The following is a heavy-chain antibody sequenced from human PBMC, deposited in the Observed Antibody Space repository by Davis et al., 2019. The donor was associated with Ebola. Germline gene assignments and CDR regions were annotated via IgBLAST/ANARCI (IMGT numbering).Heavy chain of an antibody. CDR1: GGSISSGDYY. Sequence: PSETLSLTCTVSGGSISSGDYYWSWIRQPPGKGLEWIGEINHSGSTNYNPSLKSRVTISVDASKNQFSLKLSSVTAADTAVYYCARGEIGFDIWGQGTMVTVSS. CDR2: INHSGST. V-gene: IGHV4-39*07. CDR3: ARGEIGFDI. D-gene: IGHD5-24*01. J-gene: IGHJ3*02.